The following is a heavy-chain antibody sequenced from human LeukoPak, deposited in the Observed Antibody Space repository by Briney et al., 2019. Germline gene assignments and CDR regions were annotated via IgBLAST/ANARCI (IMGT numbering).Heavy chain of an antibody. D-gene: IGHD1-26*01. V-gene: IGHV3-23*03. CDR1: GFTFSVYA. CDR2: IYSGGST. J-gene: IGHJ4*02. Sequence: GGSLRLSCAASGFTFSVYAMSWVRQAPGKGLEWVSVIYSGGSTYYADSVKGGFTISRDNSKNTLYLQMNSLRAEDTAVYYCANDGGGKRWELHPDYWGQGTLVTVSS. CDR3: ANDGGGKRWELHPDY.